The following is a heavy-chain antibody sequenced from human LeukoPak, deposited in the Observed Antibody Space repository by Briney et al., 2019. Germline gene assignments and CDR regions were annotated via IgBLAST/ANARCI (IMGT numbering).Heavy chain of an antibody. CDR1: RFSFRTYG. CDR3: ARDWEVPATEVDFDY. J-gene: IGHJ4*02. Sequence: GGSLRLSCVASRFSFRTYGMHWIRQAPGKGLEWVAFIRYDGSEKYYVDAVKGRFTISRDNSRDTLYLEMNSLRGEDTAVYFCARDWEVPATEVDFDYWGQGTLVTVSS. V-gene: IGHV3-30*02. D-gene: IGHD2-2*01. CDR2: IRYDGSEK.